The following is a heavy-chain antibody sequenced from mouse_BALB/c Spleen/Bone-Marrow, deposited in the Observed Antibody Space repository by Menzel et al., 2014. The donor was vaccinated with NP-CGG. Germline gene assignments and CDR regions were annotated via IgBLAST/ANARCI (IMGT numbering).Heavy chain of an antibody. V-gene: IGHV3-8*02. CDR2: ISNSGST. D-gene: IGHD4-1*01. Sequence: EVKLMESGPSLVKPSQTLSLPCSVTGDSITSGYWNWIRTVPGNKLEYMGYISNSGSTYYNPSLKSRISITRDTSKNQYYLQLNSVTTEDTATYYCASWGFAYWGQGTLVTVSA. CDR1: GDSITSGY. J-gene: IGHJ3*01. CDR3: ASWGFAY.